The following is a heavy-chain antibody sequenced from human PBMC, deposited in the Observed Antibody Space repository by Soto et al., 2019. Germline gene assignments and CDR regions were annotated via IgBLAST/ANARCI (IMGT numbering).Heavy chain of an antibody. D-gene: IGHD6-13*01. CDR3: AKDIWVAAAGDYFDY. CDR2: IAYAGSNN. V-gene: IGHV3-30*18. Sequence: GGSLRLSCAAAGFTLSSYGMHWRRQAPGKGLEWVAVIAYAGSNNYYADAVKGRFTISRDNSKNTLYLQMNSLRAEDTAVYYCAKDIWVAAAGDYFDYWGQGSLVT. J-gene: IGHJ4*02. CDR1: GFTLSSYG.